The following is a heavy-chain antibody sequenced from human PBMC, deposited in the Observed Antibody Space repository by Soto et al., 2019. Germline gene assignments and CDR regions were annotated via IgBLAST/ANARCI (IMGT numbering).Heavy chain of an antibody. CDR3: ARDLRSTRDFDY. D-gene: IGHD4-17*01. CDR2: IYYSGGT. J-gene: IGHJ4*02. CDR1: GGSISRGVYY. Sequence: SETLSLTCTVSGGSISRGVYYWSWIRQHPGKGLEWIGYIYYSGGTYYNPSLKSRVTVSVDTSKNQFSLKLSSVTAADTAVYYCARDLRSTRDFDYWGQGTLVTVSS. V-gene: IGHV4-31*03.